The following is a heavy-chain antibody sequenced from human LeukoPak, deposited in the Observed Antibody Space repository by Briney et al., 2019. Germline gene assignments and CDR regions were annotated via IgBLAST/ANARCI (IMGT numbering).Heavy chain of an antibody. D-gene: IGHD2-15*01. CDR1: GYTCTSYG. CDR3: ARDYGDIVVVVAATGHDAFDI. J-gene: IGHJ3*02. Sequence: GASVKVSCKASGYTCTSYGISWVRQAPGQGLEWMGWISAYNGNTNYAQKLQGRVTMTTDTSTSTAYMELRSLRSDDTAVYYCARDYGDIVVVVAATGHDAFDIWGQGTMVTVSS. V-gene: IGHV1-18*01. CDR2: ISAYNGNT.